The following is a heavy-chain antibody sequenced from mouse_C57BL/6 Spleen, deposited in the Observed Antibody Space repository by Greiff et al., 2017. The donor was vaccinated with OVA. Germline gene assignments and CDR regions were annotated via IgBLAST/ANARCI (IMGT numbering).Heavy chain of an antibody. D-gene: IGHD4-1*01. Sequence: ESGPGLVKPSQSLSLTCSVTGYSITSGYYWNWIRQFPGNKLEWMGYISYDGSNNYNPSLKNRISITRDTSKNQFFLKLNSVTTEDTATYYCARDWEPWGQGTTLTVSS. CDR2: ISYDGSN. J-gene: IGHJ2*01. CDR1: GYSITSGYY. CDR3: ARDWEP. V-gene: IGHV3-6*01.